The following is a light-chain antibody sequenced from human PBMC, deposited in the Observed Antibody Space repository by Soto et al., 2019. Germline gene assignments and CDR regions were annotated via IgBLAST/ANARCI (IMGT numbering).Light chain of an antibody. CDR2: GNN. V-gene: IGLV1-47*01. CDR1: SSNIGSNY. Sequence: QSVRTQPPSASGTPGQRVSISCSGSSSNIGSNYVYWYQQLPGTAPKLLIYGNNQRPSGVPDRFSGSKSGTSASLAISGLRSEDEADYYCAAWDDSLSVLFGTGTKVTVL. J-gene: IGLJ1*01. CDR3: AAWDDSLSVL.